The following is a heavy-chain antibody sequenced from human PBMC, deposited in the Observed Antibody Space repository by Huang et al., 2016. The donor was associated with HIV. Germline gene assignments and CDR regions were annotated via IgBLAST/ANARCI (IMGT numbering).Heavy chain of an antibody. D-gene: IGHD7-27*01. CDR2: IYWDDDK. V-gene: IGHV2-5*02. Sequence: QITLKESGPTVIKPTQTLTLTCSFSGFSLNHKGVGVGWIRQPPGKALEWLVLIYWDDDKRFTPSRKNRITINKDTSKNQVVFTMTNLDPMDTGTYYCAHIGRLGNYYMDVWGNGTTVTVSS. J-gene: IGHJ6*03. CDR3: AHIGRLGNYYMDV. CDR1: GFSLNHKGVG.